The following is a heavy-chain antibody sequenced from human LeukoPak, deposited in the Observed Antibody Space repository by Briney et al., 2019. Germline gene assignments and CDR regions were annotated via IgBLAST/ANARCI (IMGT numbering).Heavy chain of an antibody. D-gene: IGHD3-3*01. V-gene: IGHV3-43*02. CDR2: ITGDGGTT. Sequence: GGSLRLSCAASGFTFGDYTMHWFRQPPGRGLQWASLITGDGGTTSYAGSVKGRFTISRDNSRNSLYLHMNSLRNEDTALYYCAKGHFGAGDYWGQGTLVTVSS. CDR1: GFTFGDYT. J-gene: IGHJ4*02. CDR3: AKGHFGAGDY.